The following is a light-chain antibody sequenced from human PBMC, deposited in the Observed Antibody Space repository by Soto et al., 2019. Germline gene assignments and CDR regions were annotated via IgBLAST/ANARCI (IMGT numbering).Light chain of an antibody. J-gene: IGLJ1*01. CDR1: SSDVGSYNL. CDR2: EVS. V-gene: IGLV2-23*02. Sequence: QAALTQPASVSGSPGQSITISCTGTSSDVGSYNLVSWYQQHPGKAPKLMIYEVSKRPSGVSNRFSGSKSGNTASLTISGLQAEDEADYYCCSYAGSSTYVFRTGTELTVL. CDR3: CSYAGSSTYV.